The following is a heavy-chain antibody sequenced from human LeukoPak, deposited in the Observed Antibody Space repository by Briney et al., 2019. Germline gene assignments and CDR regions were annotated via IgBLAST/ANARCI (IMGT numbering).Heavy chain of an antibody. CDR3: ASVNRVVSSSWYVLPYYYYYYMDV. Sequence: GGSLRLSCAASGFTFSDYYMSWIRQAPGKGLEWVSYISSSGSTIYYADSVKGRFTISRDNAKNSLYLQMNSLRAEDTAVYYCASVNRVVSSSWYVLPYYYYYYMDVWGKGTTVTVSS. D-gene: IGHD6-13*01. CDR1: GFTFSDYY. CDR2: ISSSGSTI. V-gene: IGHV3-11*01. J-gene: IGHJ6*03.